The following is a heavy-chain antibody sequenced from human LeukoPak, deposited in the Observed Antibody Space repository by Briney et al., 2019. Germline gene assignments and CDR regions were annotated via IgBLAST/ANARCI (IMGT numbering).Heavy chain of an antibody. CDR2: IKQDGSEK. J-gene: IGHJ4*02. CDR1: GFPLSSYW. V-gene: IGHV3-7*01. Sequence: PGGSLRHPCAPSGFPLSSYWMTWLRQAPGKGLECVANIKQDGSEKYYVDSVKGRFTISRDNAKNSLYLQMNSLRDEDTAVYYCARHAVPGYSSGWYTAWGQGTLVTVSS. D-gene: IGHD6-19*01. CDR3: ARHAVPGYSSGWYTA.